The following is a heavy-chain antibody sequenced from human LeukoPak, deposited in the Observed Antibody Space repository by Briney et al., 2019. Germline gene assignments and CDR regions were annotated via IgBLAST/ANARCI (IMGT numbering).Heavy chain of an antibody. Sequence: GASVKVSCKASGYTFTGYYIHWVRQAPGQGLQWMGWINPNSGFAHYPQNFQGRLTMTRDTSISTVYMELSRLRSDDTAVYYCARGSLNWNYEIWFDPWGQGTLVTASS. CDR3: ARGSLNWNYEIWFDP. V-gene: IGHV1-2*02. D-gene: IGHD1-7*01. J-gene: IGHJ5*02. CDR1: GYTFTGYY. CDR2: INPNSGFA.